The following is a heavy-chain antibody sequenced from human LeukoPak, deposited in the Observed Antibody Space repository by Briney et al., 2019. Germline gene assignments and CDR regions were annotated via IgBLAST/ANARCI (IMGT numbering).Heavy chain of an antibody. D-gene: IGHD1-1*01. V-gene: IGHV1-46*01. Sequence: GASVKVSCKASGYTFTSYYMHWVRQAPGQGLEWMGIINPSGGSTSYAQKFQGRVTMTRDTSTSTVYMELSRLTSDDTAIYYCARDDTNSPLHYWGQGSLVTVSS. CDR3: ARDDTNSPLHY. CDR2: INPSGGST. CDR1: GYTFTSYY. J-gene: IGHJ4*02.